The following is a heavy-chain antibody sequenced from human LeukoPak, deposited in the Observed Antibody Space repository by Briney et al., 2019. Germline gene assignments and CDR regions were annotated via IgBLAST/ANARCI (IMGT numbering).Heavy chain of an antibody. J-gene: IGHJ4*02. Sequence: SETLSLTCTVSGDSIGTYYWSWIRRPPGKGLEWIGHVYYAGITDYNPSLQSRVTISVDPCRNQLSLKLNSVTAAGTAVYYCARHGYKSGWYPTFDFWGPGTQVIVSS. CDR1: GDSIGTYY. V-gene: IGHV4-59*01. D-gene: IGHD6-19*01. CDR2: VYYAGIT. CDR3: ARHGYKSGWYPTFDF.